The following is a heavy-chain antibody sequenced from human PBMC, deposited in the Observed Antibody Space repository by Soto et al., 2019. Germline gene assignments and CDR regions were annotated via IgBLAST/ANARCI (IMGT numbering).Heavy chain of an antibody. J-gene: IGHJ6*02. Sequence: ASVKVSCKASGYTFTGYYMHWVRQAPGQGLEWMGWINPNSGGTNYAQKFQGRVTMTRDTSISTAYMELSRLRSDDTAVYYCARVDDILTGYPPPYYYYGMDVWGQGTTVTSP. CDR1: GYTFTGYY. CDR2: INPNSGGT. CDR3: ARVDDILTGYPPPYYYYGMDV. V-gene: IGHV1-2*02. D-gene: IGHD3-9*01.